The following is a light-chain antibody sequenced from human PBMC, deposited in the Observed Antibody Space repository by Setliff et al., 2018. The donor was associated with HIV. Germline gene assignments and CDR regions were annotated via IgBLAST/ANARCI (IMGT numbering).Light chain of an antibody. CDR3: CSNTGSNTYV. Sequence: QSALTQPASVSGSPGRSITISCTGTSSDIGRYNLVSWYQQYPGKAPKLMIYQATKRPSGVSNRFSGSKSGNTASLTISGLQAEDEADYYCCSNTGSNTYVIGSGTKVTVL. J-gene: IGLJ1*01. CDR2: QAT. CDR1: SSDIGRYNL. V-gene: IGLV2-23*01.